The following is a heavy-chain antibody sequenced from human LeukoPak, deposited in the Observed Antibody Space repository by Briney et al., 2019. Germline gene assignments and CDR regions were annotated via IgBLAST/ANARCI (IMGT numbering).Heavy chain of an antibody. CDR1: GYTLTELS. V-gene: IGHV1-24*01. CDR3: ARDRVITRNYYDSSGYPI. CDR2: FDPEDGET. D-gene: IGHD3-22*01. Sequence: ASVKVSCKVSGYTLTELSMHWVRQAPGKGLEWMGGFDPEDGETIYAQKFQGRVTMTEDTSTDTAYMELRSLRSDDTAVYYCARDRVITRNYYDSSGYPIWGQGTLVTVSS. J-gene: IGHJ4*02.